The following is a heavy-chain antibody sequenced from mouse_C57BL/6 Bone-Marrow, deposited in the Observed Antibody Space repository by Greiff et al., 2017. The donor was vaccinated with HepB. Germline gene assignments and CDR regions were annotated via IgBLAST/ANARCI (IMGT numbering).Heavy chain of an antibody. CDR1: GFTFSSYG. V-gene: IGHV5-6*01. Sequence: EVKVVESGGDLVKPGGSLKLSCAASGFTFSSYGMSWVRQTPDKRLEWVATISSGGSYTYYPDSVKGRFTISRDNAKNTLYLQMSSLKSEDTAMYYCARLYDGYPYYFDYWGQGTTLTVSS. D-gene: IGHD2-3*01. J-gene: IGHJ2*01. CDR2: ISSGGSYT. CDR3: ARLYDGYPYYFDY.